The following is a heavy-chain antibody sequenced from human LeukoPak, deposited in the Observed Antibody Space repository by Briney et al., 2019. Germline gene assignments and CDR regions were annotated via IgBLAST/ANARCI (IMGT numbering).Heavy chain of an antibody. CDR1: GFTFSSYG. D-gene: IGHD3-10*01. CDR3: AKDRNAYYYGSGPFDY. J-gene: IGHJ4*02. Sequence: GGSLRLSCAVSGFTFSSYGMHWVRQAPGKGLEWVAVISYDGSNKYYADSVKGRFTISRDNSKNTLYLQMNSLRAEDTAVYYCAKDRNAYYYGSGPFDYWGQGTLVTVSS. CDR2: ISYDGSNK. V-gene: IGHV3-30*18.